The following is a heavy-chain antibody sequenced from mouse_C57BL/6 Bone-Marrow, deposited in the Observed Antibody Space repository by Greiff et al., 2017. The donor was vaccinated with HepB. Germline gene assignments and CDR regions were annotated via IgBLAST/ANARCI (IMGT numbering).Heavy chain of an antibody. J-gene: IGHJ4*01. CDR2: IYPRSGNT. D-gene: IGHD2-4*01. V-gene: IGHV1-81*01. CDR1: GYTFTSYG. Sequence: QVQLKESGAELARPGASVKLSCKASGYTFTSYGISWVKQRTGQGLEWIGEIYPRSGNTYYNEKFKGKATLTADKSSSTAYMELRSLTSEDSAVYFCARGGLRHYAMDYWGQGTSVTVSS. CDR3: ARGGLRHYAMDY.